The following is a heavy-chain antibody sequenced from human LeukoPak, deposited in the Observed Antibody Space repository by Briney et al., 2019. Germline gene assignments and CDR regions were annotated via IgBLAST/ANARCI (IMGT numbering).Heavy chain of an antibody. CDR1: AFSCSSYG. J-gene: IGHJ4*02. Sequence: PARSLSLCCGAWAFSCSSYGMHWVRQAPGKGLGWVEVIWFDGSNNYYADSVKGRFTISRDNSKNTVCLQMNSLRVEDTAVYYCTREAGTTPFDYWGQGTLVTVSS. D-gene: IGHD1-1*01. CDR3: TREAGTTPFDY. CDR2: IWFDGSNN. V-gene: IGHV3-33*01.